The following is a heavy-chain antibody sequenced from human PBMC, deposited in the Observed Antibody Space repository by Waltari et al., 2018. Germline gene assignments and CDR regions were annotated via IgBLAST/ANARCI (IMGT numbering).Heavy chain of an antibody. D-gene: IGHD4-17*01. CDR2: ISHDATKK. V-gene: IGHV3-30*18. Sequence: QVQLVESGGGVVQPGGSLRLSCTASGYTFSAYALHWVRQATGKGLEWVALISHDATKKNYAQSLQGRFTISRDNARNTLYLEINNVRVADTALYYCAKDDYGDEYFQHWGQGTLVTVSS. CDR1: GYTFSAYA. CDR3: AKDDYGDEYFQH. J-gene: IGHJ1*01.